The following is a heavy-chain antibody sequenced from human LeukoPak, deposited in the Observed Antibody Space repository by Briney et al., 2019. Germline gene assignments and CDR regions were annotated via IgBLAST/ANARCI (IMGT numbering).Heavy chain of an antibody. V-gene: IGHV4-4*02. CDR2: IYHSGST. Sequence: PSETLSLTCVVSGGSISSSYWWSWVRQPPGKGLGWIGEIYHSGSTNYNPSLKSRVSISVDNSRNQFSLRLSSVTAADTAVYYCARKGYSDYEGYFQHWGQGTLVTVSS. CDR3: ARKGYSDYEGYFQH. J-gene: IGHJ1*01. D-gene: IGHD4-11*01. CDR1: GGSISSSYW.